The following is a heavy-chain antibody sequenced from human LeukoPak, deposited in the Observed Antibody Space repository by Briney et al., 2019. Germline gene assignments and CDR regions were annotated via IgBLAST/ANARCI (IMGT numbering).Heavy chain of an antibody. CDR1: GFTFSNAW. V-gene: IGHV3-15*01. J-gene: IGHJ6*02. CDR3: TTEQGIAAAGTTYYYYGMDV. Sequence: GGSLRLSCAASGFTFSNAWTSWVRQAPGKGLEWVGRIKSKTDGGTTDYAAPVKGRFTISRDDSKNTLYLQMNSLKTEDTAVYYCTTEQGIAAAGTTYYYYGMDVWGQGTTVTVSS. D-gene: IGHD6-13*01. CDR2: IKSKTDGGTT.